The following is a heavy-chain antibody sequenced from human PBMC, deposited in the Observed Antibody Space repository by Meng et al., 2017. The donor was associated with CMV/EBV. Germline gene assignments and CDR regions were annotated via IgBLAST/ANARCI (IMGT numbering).Heavy chain of an antibody. CDR1: GGSISSSSYC. CDR3: ARHIVGAYYYYYGMDV. Sequence: SETLSLTCTVSGGSISSSSYCWGWIRQPPGKGLEWIGSIYYSGSTYYNPSLKSRVTISVDTSKNQFSLKLSSVTAADTAVYYCARHIVGAYYYYYGMDVWGQGTTVTVSS. V-gene: IGHV4-39*01. CDR2: IYYSGST. J-gene: IGHJ6*02. D-gene: IGHD1-26*01.